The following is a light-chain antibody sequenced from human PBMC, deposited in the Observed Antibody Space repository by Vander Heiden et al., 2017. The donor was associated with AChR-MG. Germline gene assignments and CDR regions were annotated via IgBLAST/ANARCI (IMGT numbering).Light chain of an antibody. Sequence: QSVVTQPPSASGTPGQRVTISCSGSSSHIGSYFVNWFQPLPGTAPKLLIYGSNQRPSEVPDRFSGSKSGTSASLAISGLQSEDEAVYFCAAWDDSLNAYVFGTGTTVTVL. V-gene: IGLV1-44*01. CDR1: SSHIGSYF. CDR2: GSN. J-gene: IGLJ1*01. CDR3: AAWDDSLNAYV.